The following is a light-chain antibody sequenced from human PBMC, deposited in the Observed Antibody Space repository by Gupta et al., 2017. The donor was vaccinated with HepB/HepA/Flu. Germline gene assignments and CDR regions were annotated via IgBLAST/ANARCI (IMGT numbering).Light chain of an antibody. Sequence: QSVLTQPPSVSAAPGQKVTIPCSGSSSNIGNNYVSWYQQLPGTAPKVLIYKNNNRPSGIPDRFSGSKSGTSATLGITGLQTGDEADYYCGTWDGSLSGYVFGTGTKVTVL. V-gene: IGLV1-51*02. J-gene: IGLJ1*01. CDR2: KNN. CDR3: GTWDGSLSGYV. CDR1: SSNIGNNY.